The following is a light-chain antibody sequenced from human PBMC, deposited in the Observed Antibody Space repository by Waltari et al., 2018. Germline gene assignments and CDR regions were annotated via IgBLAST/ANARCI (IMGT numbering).Light chain of an antibody. CDR1: GSNIGAGYD. J-gene: IGLJ2*01. CDR2: GVN. V-gene: IGLV1-40*01. CDR3: QSYDTSLSVV. Sequence: QSVLTQPPSVSGAPGQRVTISCTGGGSNIGAGYDVHWYRQLPGKAPELLIYGVNSRPAGVPGRFFGSLSGTSASLAITGLQAEDEADYYCQSYDTSLSVVFGGGTKLT.